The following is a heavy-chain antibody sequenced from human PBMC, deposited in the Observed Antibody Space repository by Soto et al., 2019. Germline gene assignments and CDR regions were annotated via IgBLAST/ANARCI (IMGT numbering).Heavy chain of an antibody. CDR3: ARDRDYDFWSGYYLENWFDP. D-gene: IGHD3-3*01. J-gene: IGHJ5*02. Sequence: SQTLSLTCAISGDSVSSNSAAWNWIRQSPSRGLEWLGRTYYRSKWYNDYAVSVKSRITINPDTSKNQFSLQLNSVTPEDTAVYYCARDRDYDFWSGYYLENWFDPWGQGTLVTVSS. CDR1: GDSVSSNSAA. CDR2: TYYRSKWYN. V-gene: IGHV6-1*01.